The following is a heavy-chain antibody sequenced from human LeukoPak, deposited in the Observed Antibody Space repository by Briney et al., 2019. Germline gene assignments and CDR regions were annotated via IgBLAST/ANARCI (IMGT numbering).Heavy chain of an antibody. J-gene: IGHJ5*02. CDR3: ARDIVVVPAASNWFDP. CDR1: GFTFSSYG. CDR2: ISYDGSNK. V-gene: IGHV3-30*03. Sequence: GGSLRLSCAASGFTFSSYGMHWVRQAPGKGLEWVAVISYDGSNKYYADSVKGRFTISRDNSKNTLYLQMNSLRAEDTAVYYCARDIVVVPAASNWFDPWGQGTLVTVSS. D-gene: IGHD2-2*01.